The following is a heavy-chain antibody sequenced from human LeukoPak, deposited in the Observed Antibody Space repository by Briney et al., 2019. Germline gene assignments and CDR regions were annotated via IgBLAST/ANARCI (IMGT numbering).Heavy chain of an antibody. CDR3: ARAAIVVVTAPLDY. CDR2: ISAYNGNT. J-gene: IGHJ4*02. CDR1: GYTFTSYG. D-gene: IGHD2-21*02. V-gene: IGHV1-18*01. Sequence: ASVKVSCRASGYTFTSYGISWVRQAPGQGLEWMGWISAYNGNTNYAQKLQGRVTMTTDTSTSTAYMELRSLRSDDTAVYYCARAAIVVVTAPLDYWGQGTLVTVSS.